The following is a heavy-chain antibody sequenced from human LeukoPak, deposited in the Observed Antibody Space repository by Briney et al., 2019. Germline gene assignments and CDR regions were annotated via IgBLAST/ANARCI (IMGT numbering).Heavy chain of an antibody. CDR1: GFTFSSYA. V-gene: IGHV3-30-3*01. CDR2: ISYDGSNK. D-gene: IGHD2-21*02. CDR3: ARSVVTAIQLDY. J-gene: IGHJ4*02. Sequence: GGSLRLSCAASGFTFSSYAMHWVRQALGEGLEWVAVISYDGSNKYYADSVKGRFTISRDNSKNTLYLQMNSLRAEDTAVYYCARSVVTAIQLDYWAREPWSPSPQ.